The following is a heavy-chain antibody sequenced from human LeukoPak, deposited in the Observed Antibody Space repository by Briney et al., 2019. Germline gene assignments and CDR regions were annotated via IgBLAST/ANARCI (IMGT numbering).Heavy chain of an antibody. Sequence: ASVKVSCKASGGTFSSYAISWVRQAPGQGLEWMGRIIPILGIANYAQKFQGRVTITADKSTSTAYMELSSLMSGDTAVYYCARARGSFPDAFDFWGQGTMVIVSS. D-gene: IGHD1-26*01. CDR2: IIPILGIA. CDR1: GGTFSSYA. V-gene: IGHV1-69*04. CDR3: ARARGSFPDAFDF. J-gene: IGHJ3*01.